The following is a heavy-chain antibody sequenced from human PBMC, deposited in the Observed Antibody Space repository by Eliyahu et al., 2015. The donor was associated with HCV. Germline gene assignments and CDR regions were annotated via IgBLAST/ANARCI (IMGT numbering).Heavy chain of an antibody. CDR2: IYYSGST. CDR3: ASQVSHYFDY. J-gene: IGHJ4*02. CDR1: GGSISSSSYY. V-gene: IGHV4-39*01. Sequence: QLQLQESGPGLVKPSETLSLTCTVFGGSISSSSYYWGWIRQPPGKGLEWIGSIYYSGSTYYNPSLKSRVTISVDTSKNQFSLNLSSVTAADTTVYYCASQVSHYFDYWGQGTLVTVSS.